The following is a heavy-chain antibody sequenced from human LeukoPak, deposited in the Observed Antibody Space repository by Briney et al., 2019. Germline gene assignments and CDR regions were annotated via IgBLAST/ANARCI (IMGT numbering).Heavy chain of an antibody. CDR2: IYYGGST. V-gene: IGHV4-59*08. D-gene: IGHD7-27*01. J-gene: IGHJ6*02. CDR1: GGSISSYY. CDR3: ARGPQWGNYYYYGMDV. Sequence: SETLSLTCTVSGGSISSYYWSWIRQPPGKGLEWIGYIYYGGSTNYNPSLKSRVTISVDTSKNQFSLKLSSVTAADTAVYYCARGPQWGNYYYYGMDVWGQGTTVTVSS.